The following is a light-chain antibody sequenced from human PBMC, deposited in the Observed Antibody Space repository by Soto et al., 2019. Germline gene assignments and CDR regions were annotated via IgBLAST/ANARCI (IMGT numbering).Light chain of an antibody. Sequence: EIVLTQSPGTLSLSPGDRATLSCRASQSVRSNFLAWYQQKPGQAPKLLISGASSRATGIPDRFSGSGSGTDFTLSSSRLEPEDFALYSCQQYGTSPGTFGQGTKLEIK. CDR1: QSVRSNF. J-gene: IGKJ2*02. V-gene: IGKV3-20*01. CDR3: QQYGTSPGT. CDR2: GAS.